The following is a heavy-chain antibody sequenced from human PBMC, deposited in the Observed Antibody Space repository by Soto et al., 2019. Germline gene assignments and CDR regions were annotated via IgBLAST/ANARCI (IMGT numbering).Heavy chain of an antibody. J-gene: IGHJ6*02. CDR1: GFTFSSYW. CDR3: ARVPYYDKGPYYYYGMDV. V-gene: IGHV3-7*04. CDR2: IKQDGSEK. D-gene: IGHD3-22*01. Sequence: GGSLRLSCAASGFTFSSYWMSWVRQAPGKGLEWVANIKQDGSEKYYVDSVKGRFTISRDNAKKSLYPQMNSLIAEDTAVYYCARVPYYDKGPYYYYGMDVWGQGTTVTVSS.